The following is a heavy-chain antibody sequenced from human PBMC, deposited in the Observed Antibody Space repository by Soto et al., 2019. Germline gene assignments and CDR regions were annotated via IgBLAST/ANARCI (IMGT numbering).Heavy chain of an antibody. CDR2: ISGSGGST. D-gene: IGHD6-6*01. J-gene: IGHJ1*01. CDR1: EFTFSSYA. Sequence: GGSLRLSCAASEFTFSSYAMSWVRQAPGKGLEWVSAISGSGGSTYYADSVKGRFTISRDNSKNTLYLQMNSLRAEDTAVYYCANIVRQLVLLGYFQHWGQGTLVTVSS. CDR3: ANIVRQLVLLGYFQH. V-gene: IGHV3-23*01.